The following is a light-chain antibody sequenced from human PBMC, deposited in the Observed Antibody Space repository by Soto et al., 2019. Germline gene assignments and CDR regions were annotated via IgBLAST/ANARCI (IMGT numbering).Light chain of an antibody. V-gene: IGLV2-8*01. CDR2: EGS. Sequence: QSVLTQPPSASGSPGQSVTISCTGTSSDVGGYNYVSWYQQHSGKAPNLMIYEGSKRPSGGPDRFSGSKSGNTASLTVSGLHTEDEADYYSTSYAVIKNFIVFGGGTQLTVL. CDR3: TSYAVIKNFIV. J-gene: IGLJ7*01. CDR1: SSDVGGYNY.